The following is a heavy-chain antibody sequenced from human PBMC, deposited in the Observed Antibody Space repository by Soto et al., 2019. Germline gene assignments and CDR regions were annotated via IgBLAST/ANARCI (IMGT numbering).Heavy chain of an antibody. J-gene: IGHJ6*03. Sequence: GSLRLSCAASGFSFSDYYMSWIRQAPGKGLEWVSLISTSGSSTDYADSVKGRFTISRDNAKNSLSLQMNSLRAEDTAVYYCANLAKNYYHYMDVWGKGTTVTVSS. CDR1: GFSFSDYY. CDR2: ISTSGSST. D-gene: IGHD1-26*01. CDR3: ANLAKNYYHYMDV. V-gene: IGHV3-11*01.